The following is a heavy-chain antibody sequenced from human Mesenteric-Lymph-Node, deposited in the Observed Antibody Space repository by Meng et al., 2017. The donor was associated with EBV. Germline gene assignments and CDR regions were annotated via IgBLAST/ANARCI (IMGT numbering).Heavy chain of an antibody. CDR3: ARIGGKDTAMITRWFDP. Sequence: QGQLQESGPGPVKPSETLSLTCAVSGGSVISNKWWSWVRQPPGKGLEWIGEIYHTGTTIYNPSLKSRVTMSIDKSKDQLSLKLSSVTAADTAVYFCARIGGKDTAMITRWFDPWGQGTLVTVPS. CDR2: IYHTGTT. J-gene: IGHJ5*02. V-gene: IGHV4-4*02. D-gene: IGHD5-18*01. CDR1: GGSVISNKW.